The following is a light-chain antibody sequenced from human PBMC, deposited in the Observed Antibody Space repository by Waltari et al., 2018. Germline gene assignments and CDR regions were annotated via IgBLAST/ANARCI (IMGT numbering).Light chain of an antibody. CDR2: DVT. J-gene: IGLJ3*02. CDR3: CSYAGRSTWV. V-gene: IGLV2-14*03. CDR1: STDVGDYNY. Sequence: QSAPTPPASVSGSPGQSITISFTGASTDVGDYNYVSWYQQIPGKAPKVIIYDVTKRPSGVSNRFSGSKSGNSASLSISGLQAEDEAHYYCCSYAGRSTWVFGGGTKVTVL.